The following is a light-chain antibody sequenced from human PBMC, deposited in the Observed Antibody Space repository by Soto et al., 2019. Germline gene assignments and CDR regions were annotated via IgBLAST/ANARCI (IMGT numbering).Light chain of an antibody. CDR3: SSFTSSNTWV. V-gene: IGLV2-18*02. J-gene: IGLJ3*02. Sequence: QSALTQPPSVSGSPGQSVTISCTGTSSDVGSYNRVSWYQQPPGTAPKLMIYEVSNRPSGVPDRFFGSKSGNTASLTISGLQAEDEDDYYCSSFTSSNTWVFGGGTKLTVL. CDR2: EVS. CDR1: SSDVGSYNR.